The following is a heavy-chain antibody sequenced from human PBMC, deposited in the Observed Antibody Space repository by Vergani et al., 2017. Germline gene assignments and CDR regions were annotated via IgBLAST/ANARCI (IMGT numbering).Heavy chain of an antibody. CDR2: INPNSGGT. J-gene: IGHJ6*02. Sequence: QVQLVQSGAEVKKPGASVKVSCKASGYTFTGYYMHWVRQAPGQGLEWMGWINPNSGGTNYAQKFQGRVTMTRDTSISTAYMELSRLRSDATAVYYCARERRDIVVVVAAIYGMDVWGQGTTVTVSS. CDR3: ARERRDIVVVVAAIYGMDV. CDR1: GYTFTGYY. V-gene: IGHV1-2*02. D-gene: IGHD2-15*01.